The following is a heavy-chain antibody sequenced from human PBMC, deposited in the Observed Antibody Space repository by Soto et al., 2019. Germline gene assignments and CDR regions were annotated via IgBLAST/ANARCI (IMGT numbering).Heavy chain of an antibody. CDR2: ISRSGGST. CDR1: GFTFSSYA. Sequence: PGGSLRLSCAASGFTFSSYAMTCVRQAPGKRLAWVSAISRSGGSTYYADCVKGRFTISRDNSKNTLYLQMNSLRAEDTAIYYCAKEGYCTNGVCYTTQGTFDYWGQGTLVTVSS. J-gene: IGHJ4*02. D-gene: IGHD2-8*01. CDR3: AKEGYCTNGVCYTTQGTFDY. V-gene: IGHV3-23*01.